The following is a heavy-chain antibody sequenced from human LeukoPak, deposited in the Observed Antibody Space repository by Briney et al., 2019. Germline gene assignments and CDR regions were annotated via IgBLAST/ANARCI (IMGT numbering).Heavy chain of an antibody. CDR1: GFTFSDYY. V-gene: IGHV3-11*01. D-gene: IGHD4-17*01. J-gene: IGHJ4*02. Sequence: PGGSLRLSCAASGFTFSDYYMSWIRQAPGKGLEWVSYISNSGNTTYYADSVKGRFTISRDNAKNSLYLQMNSLRAEDTAVYYCAGEGYGDYDGDYWGQGTPVTVSS. CDR3: AGEGYGDYDGDY. CDR2: ISNSGNTT.